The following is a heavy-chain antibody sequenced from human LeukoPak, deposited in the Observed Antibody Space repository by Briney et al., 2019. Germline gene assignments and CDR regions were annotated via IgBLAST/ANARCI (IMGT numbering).Heavy chain of an antibody. V-gene: IGHV3-11*04. J-gene: IGHJ4*02. CDR3: ARGAHKRDDYGGFFDY. CDR2: ISSSGSTI. D-gene: IGHD4-23*01. CDR1: GFTFSDYY. Sequence: GGSLRLSCAASGFTFSDYYMSWIRQAPGKGLEWVSYISSSGSTIYYADSVKGRFTISRGNAKNSLYLQMNSLRPEDTAVYYCARGAHKRDDYGGFFDYWGQGTLVTVSS.